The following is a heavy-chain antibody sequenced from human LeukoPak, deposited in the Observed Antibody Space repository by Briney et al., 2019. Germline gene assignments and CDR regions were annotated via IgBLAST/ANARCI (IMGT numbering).Heavy chain of an antibody. J-gene: IGHJ6*03. CDR3: ARAGRHPYYYMDV. Sequence: SETLSLTCTVSGGSISSSSYYWGWIRQPPGKGLEWIGSIYYSGSTYYNPSLKSRVTISVDTSKNQFSLKLSSVTAADTAVYYCARAGRHPYYYMDVWGKGTTVTVSS. V-gene: IGHV4-39*07. D-gene: IGHD3-10*01. CDR2: IYYSGST. CDR1: GGSISSSSYY.